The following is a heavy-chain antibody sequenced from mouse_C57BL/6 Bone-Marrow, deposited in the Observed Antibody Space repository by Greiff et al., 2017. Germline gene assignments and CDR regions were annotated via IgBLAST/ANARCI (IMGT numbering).Heavy chain of an antibody. Sequence: VQLQQSGPELVKPGASVKMSCKASGYTFTDYYMHWVKQKPGKGLEWIGEIYPGSGNTYYNEKFKGKATLTADTSSSTAYMQLSSLTSEDSAVYYYGRSWAYWGQGTLVTVSA. CDR2: YPGSGNTY. J-gene: IGHJ3*01. D-gene: IGHD1-1*01. CDR3: RSWAY. CDR1: YTFTDYYM. V-gene: IGHV1-83*01.